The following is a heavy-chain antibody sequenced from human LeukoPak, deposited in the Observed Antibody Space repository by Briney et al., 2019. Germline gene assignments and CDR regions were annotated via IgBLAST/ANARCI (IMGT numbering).Heavy chain of an antibody. J-gene: IGHJ4*02. CDR3: ARVGSTYQVGAKDFDY. D-gene: IGHD1-26*01. CDR1: GYTFTSYY. Sequence: ASVKVSCKASGYTFTSYYMHWVRQAPGQGLEWMGIISPSGGSTSYAQKFQGRVTMTRDTSTSTVYMELSSLRSEDTAVYYCARVGSTYQVGAKDFDYWGQGTLVTVSS. CDR2: ISPSGGST. V-gene: IGHV1-46*03.